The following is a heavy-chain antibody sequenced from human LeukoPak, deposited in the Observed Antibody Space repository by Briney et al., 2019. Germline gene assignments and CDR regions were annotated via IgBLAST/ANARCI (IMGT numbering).Heavy chain of an antibody. Sequence: PGRSLRLSCAASGFTFSSYDMHWVRQTPGKGLEWVAAISYDGSNKYYADSVKGRFTISRDNSKNTLYLQMNSLRAEDTAVYYCAKDLRDTYKYGSGSYGAFDIWGQGTMVTVSS. CDR2: ISYDGSNK. CDR3: AKDLRDTYKYGSGSYGAFDI. CDR1: GFTFSSYD. V-gene: IGHV3-30*18. J-gene: IGHJ3*02. D-gene: IGHD3-10*01.